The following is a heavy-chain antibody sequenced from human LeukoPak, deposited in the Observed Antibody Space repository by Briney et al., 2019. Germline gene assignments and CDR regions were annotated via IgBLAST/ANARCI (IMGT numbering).Heavy chain of an antibody. Sequence: ASVEVSCKASGYTFTGYYMHWVRQAPGQGLEWMGWINPNSGGTNYAQKFQGRVTMTRDTSISTAYMELSRLRSDDTAVYYCARDGYYDSSGYYRWGQGTLVTVSS. J-gene: IGHJ4*02. D-gene: IGHD3-22*01. V-gene: IGHV1-2*02. CDR3: ARDGYYDSSGYYR. CDR2: INPNSGGT. CDR1: GYTFTGYY.